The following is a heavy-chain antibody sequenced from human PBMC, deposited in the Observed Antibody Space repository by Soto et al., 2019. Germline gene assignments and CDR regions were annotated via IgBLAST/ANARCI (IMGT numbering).Heavy chain of an antibody. CDR2: INPNSGGT. V-gene: IGHV1-2*04. D-gene: IGHD2-2*01. CDR1: GYTFTGYY. CDR3: ARGPRYCSSTSCYAGNWFDP. J-gene: IGHJ5*02. Sequence: ASVKVSCKASGYTFTGYYMHWVRQAPGQGLEWMGWINPNSGGTNYAQKFQGWVTMTRDTSISTAYMELNRLRSDDTAVYYCARGPRYCSSTSCYAGNWFDPWGQGTLVTVSS.